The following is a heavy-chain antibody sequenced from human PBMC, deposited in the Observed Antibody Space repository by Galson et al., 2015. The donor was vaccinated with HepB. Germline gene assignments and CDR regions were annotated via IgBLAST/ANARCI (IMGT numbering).Heavy chain of an antibody. V-gene: IGHV1-46*01. CDR3: ARDGYSSSWSLYYYYYYMDV. CDR2: INPSGGST. J-gene: IGHJ6*03. D-gene: IGHD6-13*01. CDR1: GYTFTSYY. Sequence: SVKVSCKASGYTFTSYYMHWVRQAPGQGLEWMGIINPSGGSTSYAQKFQGRVTMTRDTSTSTVYMELSSLRSEDTAVYYCARDGYSSSWSLYYYYYYMDVWGKGTTVTVSS.